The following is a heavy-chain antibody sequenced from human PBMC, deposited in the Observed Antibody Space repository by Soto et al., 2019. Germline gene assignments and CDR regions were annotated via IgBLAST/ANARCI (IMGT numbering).Heavy chain of an antibody. CDR1: GFNFSSYG. J-gene: IGHJ6*02. Sequence: GGSLRLSCAASGFNFSSYGMHWVRQAPGKGLEWVAVISYDGSNKYYADSVKGRFTISRDNSKNTLYLQMNSLRAEDTAVYYCANFVVVPAAIGMDVWGQGTTVTVSS. CDR3: ANFVVVPAAIGMDV. V-gene: IGHV3-30*18. CDR2: ISYDGSNK. D-gene: IGHD2-2*01.